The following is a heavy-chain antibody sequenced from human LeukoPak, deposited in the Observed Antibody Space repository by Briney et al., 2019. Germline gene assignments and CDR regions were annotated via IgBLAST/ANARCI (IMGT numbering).Heavy chain of an antibody. CDR2: IYYSGST. CDR1: GGSISSYY. CDR3: ATVVGILAVAGGYFDY. Sequence: SETLSLTCTVSGGSISSYYWSWIRQPPGKGLEWIGYIYYSGSTNYNPSLNSRVTISVDTSKNQFSLKLSSVTAADTAVYYCATVVGILAVAGGYFDYWGQGTLVTVSS. J-gene: IGHJ4*02. D-gene: IGHD6-19*01. V-gene: IGHV4-59*01.